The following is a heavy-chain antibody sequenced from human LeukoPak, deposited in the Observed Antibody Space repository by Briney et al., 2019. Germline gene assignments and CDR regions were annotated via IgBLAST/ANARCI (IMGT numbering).Heavy chain of an antibody. CDR3: AKDPRADIWKIFDY. CDR1: GFTFDDYA. V-gene: IGHV3-9*01. D-gene: IGHD3-10*01. CDR2: ISWNSGSI. Sequence: GGSLRLSCAASGFTFDDYAMHWVRQAPGKGLEWVSGISWNSGSIGYADSVKGRFTISRDNAKNSLYLQMNSLRAEDTALYYCAKDPRADIWKIFDYWGQGTLVTVSS. J-gene: IGHJ4*02.